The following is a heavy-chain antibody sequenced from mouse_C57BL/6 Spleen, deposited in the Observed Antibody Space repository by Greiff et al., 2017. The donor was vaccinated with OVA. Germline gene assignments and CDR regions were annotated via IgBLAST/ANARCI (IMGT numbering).Heavy chain of an antibody. CDR2: ISYDGSN. Sequence: DVKLQESGPGLVKPSQSLSLTCSVTGYSITRGYYWNWIRQFPGNKLEWMGYISYDGSNNYNPSLKNRISITRDTSKIQCFLKLNSVTTEDTATYYCARDHLYFDVWGTGTTVTVSS. V-gene: IGHV3-6*01. J-gene: IGHJ1*03. CDR3: ARDHLYFDV. CDR1: GYSITRGYY.